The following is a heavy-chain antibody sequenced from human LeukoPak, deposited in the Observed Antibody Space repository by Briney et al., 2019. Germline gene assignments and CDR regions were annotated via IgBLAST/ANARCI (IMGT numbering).Heavy chain of an antibody. D-gene: IGHD2-2*01. V-gene: IGHV3-64*01. Sequence: GGSLRLSCAASGFTFSSYAMHWVRQAPGKGLEYVSAISSNGGSTYYANSVKGRSTISRDNSKNTLYLQMGSLRAEDMAVYYCARSTDPYCSSTSCAPNYYYYYMDVWGKGTTVTVSS. CDR2: ISSNGGST. CDR3: ARSTDPYCSSTSCAPNYYYYYMDV. J-gene: IGHJ6*03. CDR1: GFTFSSYA.